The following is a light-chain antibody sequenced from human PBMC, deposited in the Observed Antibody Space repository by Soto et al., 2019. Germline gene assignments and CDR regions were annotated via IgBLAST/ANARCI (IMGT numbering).Light chain of an antibody. J-gene: IGKJ2*01. V-gene: IGKV1-12*01. CDR3: QQANAFPHT. Sequence: DIRMTQSPSSVSASVGDRVTITCRASQDIRSRLTWYQHKPGKAPKLLIYAASTLQSGVPSRFSGSGSGTDFTLTINSLQPEDFATYYCQQANAFPHTFGHGTKLEIE. CDR1: QDIRSR. CDR2: AAS.